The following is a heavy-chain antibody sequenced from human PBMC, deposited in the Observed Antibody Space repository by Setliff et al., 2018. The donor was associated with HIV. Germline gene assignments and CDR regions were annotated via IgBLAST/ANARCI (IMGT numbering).Heavy chain of an antibody. J-gene: IGHJ3*02. D-gene: IGHD2-15*01. CDR2: IYISGTT. CDR3: AREHCSGGSCNGFDI. CDR1: GGSLCTSY. V-gene: IGHV4-4*09. Sequence: PSETLSLTCTVSGGSLCTSYWNWIRQPPGKGLEWISYIYISGTTNYNPSLKSRVTISLDTSRNQFSLMLGSVPAADTAMYYCAREHCSGGSCNGFDIWGQGTMVTVSS.